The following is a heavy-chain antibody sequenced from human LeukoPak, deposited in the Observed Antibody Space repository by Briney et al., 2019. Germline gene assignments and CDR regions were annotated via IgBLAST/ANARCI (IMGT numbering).Heavy chain of an antibody. CDR1: GYTLTELS. CDR3: ATPAGDSSGPGY. D-gene: IGHD3-22*01. Sequence: ASVKVSCKVSGYTLTELSMHWVRQAPGKGLEWMGGFDPEDGETIYAQKFQGRVTMTEDTSTDTAYMELSSLRSEDTAVCYCATPAGDSSGPGYWGQGTLVTVSS. CDR2: FDPEDGET. V-gene: IGHV1-24*01. J-gene: IGHJ4*02.